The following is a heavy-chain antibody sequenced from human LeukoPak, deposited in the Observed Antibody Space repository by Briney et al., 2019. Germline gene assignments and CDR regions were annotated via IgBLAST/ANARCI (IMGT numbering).Heavy chain of an antibody. CDR2: ISSSSTI. CDR3: ARELRNDAFDI. D-gene: IGHD4-17*01. J-gene: IGHJ3*02. V-gene: IGHV3-48*01. CDR1: GFTFSSYS. Sequence: GGSLRLSCAASGFTFSSYSMNWVRQAPGKGLEWVSYISSSSTIYYADSVKGRFTISRDNAKNSLYLQMNSLRAEDTAVYYCARELRNDAFDIWGQGTMVTVSS.